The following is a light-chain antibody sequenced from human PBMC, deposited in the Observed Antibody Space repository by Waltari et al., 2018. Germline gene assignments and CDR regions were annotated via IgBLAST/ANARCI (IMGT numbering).Light chain of an antibody. V-gene: IGLV3-25*03. Sequence: SYDFTQPPSVSVSPGQPARITCSGAPLPTQHPYWYQQKPGQAPVAVIYKDSERPSGTPERFSVSSSGTTVTLTISGVQAEDEADYYCQSADSSGKIFGGGTKLTVL. CDR1: PLPTQH. J-gene: IGLJ2*01. CDR2: KDS. CDR3: QSADSSGKI.